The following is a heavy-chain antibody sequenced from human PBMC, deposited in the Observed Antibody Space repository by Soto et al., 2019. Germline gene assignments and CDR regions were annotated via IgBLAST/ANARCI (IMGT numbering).Heavy chain of an antibody. CDR3: ARAPADIVVVPAAMDYYYYYMDV. CDR2: IIPILGIA. V-gene: IGHV1-69*02. CDR1: GGTFSSYT. Sequence: GASVKVSCKASGGTFSSYTISWVRQAPGQGLEWMGRIIPILGIANYAQKFQGRVTITADKSTSTAYMELSSLRSGDTAVYYCARAPADIVVVPAAMDYYYYYMDVWGKGTTVTVSS. J-gene: IGHJ6*03. D-gene: IGHD2-2*01.